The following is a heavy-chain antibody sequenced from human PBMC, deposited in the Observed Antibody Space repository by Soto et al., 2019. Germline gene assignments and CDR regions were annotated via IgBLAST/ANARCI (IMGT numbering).Heavy chain of an antibody. Sequence: ASVKVSCKASGYDFTAYDINWVRQASGQGLEWMGWMNPINGAAGSARRFQGRISMTRNTATGTAYLELTSMRSDDSAVYYCGRGPSPRAPAGGTPYYYAMDVWGQGTTVTVSS. CDR1: GYDFTAYD. V-gene: IGHV1-8*02. CDR2: MNPINGAA. J-gene: IGHJ6*02. CDR3: GRGPSPRAPAGGTPYYYAMDV. D-gene: IGHD6-13*01.